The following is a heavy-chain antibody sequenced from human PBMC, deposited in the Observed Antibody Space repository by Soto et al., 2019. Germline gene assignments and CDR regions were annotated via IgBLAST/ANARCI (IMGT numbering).Heavy chain of an antibody. Sequence: SVNVSCKASGGTFNSYAISWVRQAPGQGLEWMGGFIHTFGTANYAQEFQGGGKITGDNSTSTDCMGVSSLGFEDTAVYYCEGDVGVSDYYDGMDVWGEGSMVTVS. CDR3: EGDVGVSDYYDGMDV. D-gene: IGHD3-10*01. V-gene: IGHV1-69*06. J-gene: IGHJ6*02. CDR2: FIHTFGTA. CDR1: GGTFNSYA.